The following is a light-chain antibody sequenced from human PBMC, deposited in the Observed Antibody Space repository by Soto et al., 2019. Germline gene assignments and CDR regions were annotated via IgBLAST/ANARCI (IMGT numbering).Light chain of an antibody. CDR2: GAS. CDR3: QQYGSSPWT. J-gene: IGKJ1*01. CDR1: QSVSSSY. V-gene: IGKV3-20*01. Sequence: EIVLTQSPGTLSLSPGERDTLSCRASQSVSSSYLAWYQQKPGQAPRLLIYGASSRATGIPDRFSGSGSGTDFTLTISRLEPEDFAMYFCQQYGSSPWTFGQGTKVDIK.